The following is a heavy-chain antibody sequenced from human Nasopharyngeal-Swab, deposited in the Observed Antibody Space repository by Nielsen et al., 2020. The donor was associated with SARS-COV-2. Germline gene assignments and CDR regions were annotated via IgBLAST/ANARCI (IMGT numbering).Heavy chain of an antibody. Sequence: SETLSLTCTVSGGSISSGTYYWGWIRQPPGQGLEWIGNMDYSGSTYYNPSLKSRVTMSIDTSKNQFSLKLSSVTAADTAVYYCARVDMSITDFDYRGQGTLVTVSS. J-gene: IGHJ4*02. V-gene: IGHV4-39*07. CDR3: ARVDMSITDFDY. CDR2: MDYSGST. D-gene: IGHD1-14*01. CDR1: GGSISSGTYY.